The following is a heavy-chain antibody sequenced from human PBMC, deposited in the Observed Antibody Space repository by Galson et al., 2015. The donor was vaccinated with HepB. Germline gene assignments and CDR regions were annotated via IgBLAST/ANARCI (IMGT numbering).Heavy chain of an antibody. V-gene: IGHV1-18*01. CDR1: GYTFTSYG. Sequence: SVKVSCKASGYTFTSYGISWVRQAPGQGPEWMGWISAYNGNTNYAQRLQGRVTMTRDTSTSTVYMELSSLRSEDTAEYYCARGSPPSGSYNYYYYYGMDVWGQGTTVTVSS. J-gene: IGHJ6*02. CDR3: ARGSPPSGSYNYYYYYGMDV. CDR2: ISAYNGNT. D-gene: IGHD1-26*01.